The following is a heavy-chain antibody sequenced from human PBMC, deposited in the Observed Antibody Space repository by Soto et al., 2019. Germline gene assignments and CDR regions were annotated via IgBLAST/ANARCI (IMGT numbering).Heavy chain of an antibody. CDR2: ISGSGDGT. Sequence: GGSLRLSCAASGFTFSSFAMNWVRQVPGKGLEWVSSISGSGDGTYYADSVKGRFTISRDNSKNRLSLQMNSLRAEDTAVYYCAKGGWYYTFDYWGRGTLVTVSS. CDR3: AKGGWYYTFDY. D-gene: IGHD6-19*01. CDR1: GFTFSSFA. V-gene: IGHV3-23*01. J-gene: IGHJ4*02.